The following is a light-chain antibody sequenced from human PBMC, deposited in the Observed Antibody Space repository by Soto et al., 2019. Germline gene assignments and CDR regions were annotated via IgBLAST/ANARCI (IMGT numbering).Light chain of an antibody. CDR2: ADS. J-gene: IGLJ2*01. Sequence: QSVLTQPPSVSGAPGQRVTISCTGSSSNIAAGYDVHWYQQLPGTDPKLLIYADSNRHSGVPDRFSGSKSGTSASLAITGLQAEDEADYYCQSYDSSLSGFVVFGGGTKLTVL. CDR3: QSYDSSLSGFVV. V-gene: IGLV1-40*01. CDR1: SSNIAAGYD.